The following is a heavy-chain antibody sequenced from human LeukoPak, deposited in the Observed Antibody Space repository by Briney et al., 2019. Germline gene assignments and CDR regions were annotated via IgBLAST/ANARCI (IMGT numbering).Heavy chain of an antibody. Sequence: ASVKVSCMGSGYIFTSNGISWVRPAPGRGLAWMGWIRARRGSKTYAQKFRRKITITTDASTATAYQDVTNLTSDDAAVYYCARGAYVEVSLDYWGRGTLVTASS. CDR1: GYIFTSNG. CDR2: IRARRGSK. D-gene: IGHD4-17*01. J-gene: IGHJ4*02. CDR3: ARGAYVEVSLDY. V-gene: IGHV1-18*01.